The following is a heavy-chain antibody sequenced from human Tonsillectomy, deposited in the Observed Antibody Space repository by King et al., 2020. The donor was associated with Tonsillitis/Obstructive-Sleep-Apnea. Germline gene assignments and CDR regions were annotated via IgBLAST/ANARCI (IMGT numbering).Heavy chain of an antibody. Sequence: QLVQSGAEVKKPGASVKVSCKASGYTFTSYDINWVRQATGQGLEWMGWMNPNSGNTGYAQKFQGRVTMTRNTSISTAYMERSSLRSEDTAVYYCARGRAEFWSGYSPFDYWGEGTLGTVSS. D-gene: IGHD3-3*01. V-gene: IGHV1-8*01. CDR2: MNPNSGNT. CDR1: GYTFTSYD. CDR3: ARGRAEFWSGYSPFDY. J-gene: IGHJ4*02.